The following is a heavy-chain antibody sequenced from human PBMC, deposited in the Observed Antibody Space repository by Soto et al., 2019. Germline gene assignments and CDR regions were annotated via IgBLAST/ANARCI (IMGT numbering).Heavy chain of an antibody. CDR2: ISGSGGST. CDR3: AKDSGAPMAFDI. CDR1: GFTFSSYA. J-gene: IGHJ3*02. Sequence: GVLRLSCAASGFTFSSYAMSWVRQAPGKGLEWVSAISGSGGSTYYADSVKGRFTISRDNSKNTLYLQMNSLRAEDTAVYYCAKDSGAPMAFDIWGQGTMVTVSS. D-gene: IGHD4-17*01. V-gene: IGHV3-23*01.